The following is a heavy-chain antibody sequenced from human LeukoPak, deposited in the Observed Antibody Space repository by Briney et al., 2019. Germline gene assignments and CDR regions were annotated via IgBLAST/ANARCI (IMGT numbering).Heavy chain of an antibody. D-gene: IGHD2-15*01. Sequence: GGSLRLSYSASGFTFSSDDITWVRQTPGKGRSAVDLISRSYGTTYYADSVQGRFPISRDNSKNTLYLQMNSLKAEDKAEYSCAKRGGTESFYYYYYMDGWGKGTTVTVSS. V-gene: IGHV3-23*01. CDR1: GFTFSSDD. J-gene: IGHJ6*03. CDR3: AKRGGTESFYYYYYMDG. CDR2: ISRSYGTT.